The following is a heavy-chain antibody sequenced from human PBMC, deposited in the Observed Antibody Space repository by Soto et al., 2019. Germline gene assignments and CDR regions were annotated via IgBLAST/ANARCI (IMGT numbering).Heavy chain of an antibody. D-gene: IGHD3-10*01. CDR1: GYTFTSYG. J-gene: IGHJ4*02. Sequence: QVQLVQSGAEVKKPGASVKVSCKASGYTFTSYGISWVRQAPGQGLEWMGWISAYNGNTNYAQKLQGRVTMTTDTSTSTADMELRSLRSAETAVYYCARDSHGSGSADYWGQGTLVTVSS. CDR3: ARDSHGSGSADY. CDR2: ISAYNGNT. V-gene: IGHV1-18*01.